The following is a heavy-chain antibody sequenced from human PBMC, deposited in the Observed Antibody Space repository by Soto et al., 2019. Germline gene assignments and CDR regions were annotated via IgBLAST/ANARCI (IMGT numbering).Heavy chain of an antibody. V-gene: IGHV1-18*01. Sequence: ASVKVSCKASGYTFTSYGISWVRQAPGQGLEWMGWISAYNGNTNYAQKLQGRVTMTTDTSTSTAYMELRSLRSDDTAVYYCARDWETEAAAGTISGGYWGQGTLVTVSS. J-gene: IGHJ4*02. D-gene: IGHD6-13*01. CDR3: ARDWETEAAAGTISGGY. CDR1: GYTFTSYG. CDR2: ISAYNGNT.